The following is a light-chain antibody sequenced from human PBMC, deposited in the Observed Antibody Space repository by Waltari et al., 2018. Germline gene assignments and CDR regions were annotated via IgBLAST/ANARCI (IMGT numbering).Light chain of an antibody. CDR1: QTIGSN. Sequence: TVVTQSPVTLSVSPGERATLSCRTSQTIGSNLAWYQQRPGQAPRLLIYHASTRATGIPARFSGSGSETEFTLTISSLQSEDFAVYYCQQYNRWPPATFGQGTKLEIK. CDR2: HAS. J-gene: IGKJ2*01. V-gene: IGKV3-15*01. CDR3: QQYNRWPPAT.